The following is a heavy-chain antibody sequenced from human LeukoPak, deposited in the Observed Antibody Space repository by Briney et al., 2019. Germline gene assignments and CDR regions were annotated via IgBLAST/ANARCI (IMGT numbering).Heavy chain of an antibody. CDR2: ISISSNYI. CDR3: ARARTYGSGSYYDY. Sequence: GGSLRLSCAASGFTFSRYSMNWVRQAPGKGLEWVSSISISSNYIYYPDSLKGRFTISRDNAKNSLYLQMNSLRAEDTALYYCARARTYGSGSYYDYWGQGTLVTVSS. CDR1: GFTFSRYS. D-gene: IGHD3-10*01. V-gene: IGHV3-21*04. J-gene: IGHJ4*02.